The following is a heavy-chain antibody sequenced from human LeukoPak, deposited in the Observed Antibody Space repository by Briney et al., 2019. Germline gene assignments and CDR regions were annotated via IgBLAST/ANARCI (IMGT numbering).Heavy chain of an antibody. CDR3: ARVEPWSDILTGYYNSRGEVDY. CDR2: ISAYNGNT. J-gene: IGHJ4*02. D-gene: IGHD3-9*01. Sequence: ASVKVSCKASGYTFTSYGISWVRQAPGQGLEWMGWISAYNGNTNYAQKLQGRVTMTTDTSTSTAYMELRSLRSDDTAVYYCARVEPWSDILTGYYNSRGEVDYWGQGTLVTVSS. CDR1: GYTFTSYG. V-gene: IGHV1-18*01.